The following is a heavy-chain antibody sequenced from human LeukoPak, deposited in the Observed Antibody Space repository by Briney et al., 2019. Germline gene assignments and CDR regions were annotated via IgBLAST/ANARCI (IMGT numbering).Heavy chain of an antibody. J-gene: IGHJ4*02. CDR2: INPSGGST. V-gene: IGHV1-46*01. D-gene: IGHD1-1*01. CDR1: GYTFTSYY. Sequence: GASVKVSCKASGYTFTSYYMHWVRQAPGQGLEWMGIINPSGGSTSYAQKFQGRVTMTRDTSRSTVYMELSSLRSEDTAVYYCARPKLTVQLERRYDLYYFDYWGQGTLVTVSS. CDR3: ARPKLTVQLERRYDLYYFDY.